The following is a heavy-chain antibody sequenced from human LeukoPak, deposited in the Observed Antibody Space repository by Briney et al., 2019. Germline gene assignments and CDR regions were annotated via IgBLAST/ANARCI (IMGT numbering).Heavy chain of an antibody. CDR2: INHSGST. D-gene: IGHD6-19*01. J-gene: IGHJ5*02. CDR1: GGSFRGYY. V-gene: IGHV4-34*01. CDR3: ARGFSRQWLVQGWFDP. Sequence: SETLSLTCAVYGGSFRGYYWSWIRQPPGKGLEWIGEINHSGSTNYNPSLKSRVTISVDTSKNQFSLKLSSVTAADTAVYYCARGFSRQWLVQGWFDPWGQGTLVTVSS.